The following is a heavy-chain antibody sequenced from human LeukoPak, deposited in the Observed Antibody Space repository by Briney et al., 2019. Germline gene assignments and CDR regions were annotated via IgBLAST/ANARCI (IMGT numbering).Heavy chain of an antibody. D-gene: IGHD3-16*02. Sequence: ASVKVPCKASGYTFTSYGISWVRQAPGQGLEWMGWISAYNGNTNYAQKLQGRVTMATDTSTSTAYMELRSLRSDDTAVYYCARVGITFGGVIVIGAFDIWGQGTMVTVSS. CDR3: ARVGITFGGVIVIGAFDI. CDR1: GYTFTSYG. V-gene: IGHV1-18*04. J-gene: IGHJ3*02. CDR2: ISAYNGNT.